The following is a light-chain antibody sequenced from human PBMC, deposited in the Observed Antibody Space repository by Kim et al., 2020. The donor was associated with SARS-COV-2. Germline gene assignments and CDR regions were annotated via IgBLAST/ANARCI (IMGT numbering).Light chain of an antibody. J-gene: IGKJ5*01. CDR3: QHFDHLTIT. Sequence: DIQMTQSPSSQSASLGDRVTITCRASQDIRNSLNWYQQKPGKAPKLLIYDASNLETGVPSRFSGSGSGTDFSFTISSLQPEDIGTYFCQHFDHLTITFGRGTRLEIK. V-gene: IGKV1-33*01. CDR2: DAS. CDR1: QDIRNS.